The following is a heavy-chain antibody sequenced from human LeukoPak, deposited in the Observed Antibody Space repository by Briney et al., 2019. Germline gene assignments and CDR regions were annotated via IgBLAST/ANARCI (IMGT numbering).Heavy chain of an antibody. J-gene: IGHJ5*02. V-gene: IGHV4-34*01. CDR1: GGSFSGYY. CDR3: ARGLNRGYCSGGSCYNWFDP. CDR2: INHSGST. D-gene: IGHD2-15*01. Sequence: SETLSLTCAVYGGSFSGYYRSWIRQPPGKGLEWIGEINHSGSTNYNPSLKSRVTISVDTSKNQFSLKLSSVTAADTAVYYCARGLNRGYCSGGSCYNWFDPWGQGTLVTVSS.